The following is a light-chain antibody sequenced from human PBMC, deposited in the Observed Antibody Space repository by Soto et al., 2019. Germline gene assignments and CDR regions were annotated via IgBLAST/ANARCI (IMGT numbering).Light chain of an antibody. Sequence: DIQMTQSPSTLSASVGDRVTITCRASQSISSWLAWYQQKPGKAPKLLIYDASNLQSGVPSRFSGSGSGTQFTLTISSLQPDDFATYYCQQYNTYSYTVGQGTKLEIK. V-gene: IGKV1-5*01. CDR1: QSISSW. CDR2: DAS. J-gene: IGKJ2*01. CDR3: QQYNTYSYT.